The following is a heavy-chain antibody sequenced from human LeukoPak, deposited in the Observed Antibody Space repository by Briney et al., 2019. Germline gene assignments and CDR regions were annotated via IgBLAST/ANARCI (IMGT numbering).Heavy chain of an antibody. CDR3: ASMRGFYLDY. V-gene: IGHV3-53*01. Sequence: GRCLRLSCAASGFTVSNNYMSWVRQAPGKGLEWVSVIYSGGTTYYADSVKGRFTISRDNSKNTLYLQMNSLRAEDTAVYYRASMRGFYLDYWGQGTLVTVSS. CDR1: GFTVSNNY. J-gene: IGHJ4*02. CDR2: IYSGGTT. D-gene: IGHD2/OR15-2a*01.